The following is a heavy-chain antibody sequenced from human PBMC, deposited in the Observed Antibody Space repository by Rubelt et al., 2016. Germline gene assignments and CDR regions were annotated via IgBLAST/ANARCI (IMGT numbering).Heavy chain of an antibody. CDR2: IYTRGST. D-gene: IGHD2-2*01. Sequence: SWIRQPAGKRLEWIGRIYTRGSTKYNPTLKSRVIISVDTPKHQFSLKRRPVTSADTAVYYCARDFGSSTSCYYVVCYYGMGVWGQGTTVTVSS. CDR3: ARDFGSSTSCYYVVCYYGMGV. V-gene: IGHV4-4*07. J-gene: IGHJ6*02.